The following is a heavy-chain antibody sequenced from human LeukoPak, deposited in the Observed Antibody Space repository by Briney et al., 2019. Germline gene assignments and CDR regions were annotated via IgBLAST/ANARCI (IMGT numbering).Heavy chain of an antibody. CDR2: MNPNSGNT. J-gene: IGHJ6*03. CDR1: GYTFTSYD. CDR3: ARGVGPYYYDSSGYLKTYYYYYYMVV. D-gene: IGHD3-22*01. Sequence: ASVKVSCKASGYTFTSYDINWVRQATGQGLEWMGWMNPNSGNTGYAQKFQGRVTMTRNTSISTAYMELSSLRSEDTAVYYCARGVGPYYYDSSGYLKTYYYYYYMVVWGKGTTVTVSS. V-gene: IGHV1-8*01.